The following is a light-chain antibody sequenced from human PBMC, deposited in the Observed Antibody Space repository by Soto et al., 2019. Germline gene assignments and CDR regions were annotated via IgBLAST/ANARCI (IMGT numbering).Light chain of an antibody. V-gene: IGLV7-46*01. CDR2: DTS. J-gene: IGLJ2*01. Sequence: QAVVTQEPSLTVSPGGTVTLTCGSSTGAVTSGHYPYWFQQKPGQAPRTLIYDTSNKHSWTPARFSGSLLGGKAALTLSGAEPGEEAEYYCLPSYCCARGVFGGGTKLTVL. CDR3: LPSYCCARGV. CDR1: TGAVTSGHY.